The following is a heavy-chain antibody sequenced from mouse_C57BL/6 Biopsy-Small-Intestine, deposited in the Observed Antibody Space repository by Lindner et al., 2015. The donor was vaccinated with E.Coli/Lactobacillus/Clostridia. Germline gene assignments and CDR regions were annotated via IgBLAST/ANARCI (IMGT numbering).Heavy chain of an antibody. Sequence: VQLQESGAELVKPGASVKISCKVSGYAFSSYWMNWVKQRPGKGLEWIGQIYPGDGDTNYNGKFRGKATLTADKSSSTAYMQLSSLTSEDSAVYFCAREGPRPPFDYWGQGTTLTVSS. CDR1: GYAFSSYW. J-gene: IGHJ2*01. CDR3: AREGPRPPFDY. V-gene: IGHV1-80*01. CDR2: IYPGDGDT.